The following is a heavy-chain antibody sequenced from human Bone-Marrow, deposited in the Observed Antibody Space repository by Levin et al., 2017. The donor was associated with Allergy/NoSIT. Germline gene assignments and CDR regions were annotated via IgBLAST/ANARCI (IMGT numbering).Heavy chain of an antibody. D-gene: IGHD1-14*01. Sequence: PGGSLRLSCAASEFNFGNFWMTWVRQPPGKGPEWVATIRQDGIRKDYLGSVKGRFAISRDNAKNSLFLEMNNLRADDTALYYCARGQTTYSIWGHGTMVTVSS. CDR2: IRQDGIRK. J-gene: IGHJ3*02. V-gene: IGHV3-7*01. CDR1: EFNFGNFW. CDR3: ARGQTTYSI.